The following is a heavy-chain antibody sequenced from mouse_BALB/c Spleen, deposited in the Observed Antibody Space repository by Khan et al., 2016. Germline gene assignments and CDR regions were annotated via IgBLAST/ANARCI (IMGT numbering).Heavy chain of an antibody. J-gene: IGHJ2*01. D-gene: IGHD2-14*01. Sequence: QIQLVQSGPELKKPGETVRISCKASGYTFTTAGMQWVQKMPGKGLKWIGWINTHSGVPKYAEDFKGRFAFSLETSASTAYLQISNLKNEDTATYFCARGSPYRFFDYGGQGTTLTVSS. CDR2: INTHSGVP. CDR3: ARGSPYRFFDY. CDR1: GYTFTTAG. V-gene: IGHV9-4*02.